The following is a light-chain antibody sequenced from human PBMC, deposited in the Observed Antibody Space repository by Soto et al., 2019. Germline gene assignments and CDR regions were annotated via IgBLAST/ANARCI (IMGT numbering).Light chain of an antibody. CDR2: DAS. Sequence: EIVLTQSPATLSLSPGERATLSCRASQRVSSYLAWYQQKPGQAPRLLIYDASNRATGIPARFSGSASGTDFTLYLSSLEPEDFAVYYWQQRSNWLSITFGQGTRLEIK. CDR1: QRVSSY. CDR3: QQRSNWLSIT. J-gene: IGKJ5*01. V-gene: IGKV3-11*01.